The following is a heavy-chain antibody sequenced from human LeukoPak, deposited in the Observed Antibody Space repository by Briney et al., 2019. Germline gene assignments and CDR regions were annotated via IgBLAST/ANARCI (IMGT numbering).Heavy chain of an antibody. D-gene: IGHD5-18*01. V-gene: IGHV4-59*01. CDR2: IYYSGST. J-gene: IGHJ4*02. Sequence: SETLSLTCTVSGGSISSYYWSWIRQPPGKGLEWIGYIYYSGSTNYNPSLKSRVTISVDTSKNQFSLKLSSVTAADTAVYYCASLGDSYGFDYWGQGTLVTVSS. CDR1: GGSISSYY. CDR3: ASLGDSYGFDY.